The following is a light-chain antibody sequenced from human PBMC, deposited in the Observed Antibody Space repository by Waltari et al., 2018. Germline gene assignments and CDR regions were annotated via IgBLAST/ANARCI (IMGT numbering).Light chain of an antibody. CDR3: APWDDSLSGPGV. CDR2: SNN. CDR1: SSNIGSNF. Sequence: QSVLTQPPSASGTPGQRVTISCSGSSSNIGSNFVYWYQQLPGTAPKLRLYSNNQRPSGVPDRFSGSKSGTSASLAISGLRSEDEADYYCAPWDDSLSGPGVFGGGTKLTVL. V-gene: IGLV1-47*01. J-gene: IGLJ3*02.